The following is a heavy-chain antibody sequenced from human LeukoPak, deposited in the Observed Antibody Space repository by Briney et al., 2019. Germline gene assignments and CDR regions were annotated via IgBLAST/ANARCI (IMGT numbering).Heavy chain of an antibody. CDR2: ISSSSSYI. J-gene: IGHJ5*02. Sequence: GGSLRLSCAASGFTFSSYSMNGVRQAPGKGLEWVSSISSSSSYIYYADPVKGRFTISRDNAKNSLYLQMNSLRAEDTAVYYCARDLLWFGELFVPWGQGTLVTVSS. CDR3: ARDLLWFGELFVP. V-gene: IGHV3-21*01. CDR1: GFTFSSYS. D-gene: IGHD3-10*01.